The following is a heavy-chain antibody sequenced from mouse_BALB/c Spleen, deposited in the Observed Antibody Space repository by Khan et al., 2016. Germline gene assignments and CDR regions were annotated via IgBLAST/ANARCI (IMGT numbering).Heavy chain of an antibody. V-gene: IGHV9-3-1*01. D-gene: IGHD1-1*01. Sequence: QIQLVQSGPELKKPGETVKISCKASGYTFTNYGMNWVKQAPGKGLKWMGWINTYTGEPTYADDFKGRFAFSLETSASTAYLQINNLKNEDTATYFCARDGGISYGWLAYWGQGTLVTVSA. CDR2: INTYTGEP. CDR1: GYTFTNYG. J-gene: IGHJ3*01. CDR3: ARDGGISYGWLAY.